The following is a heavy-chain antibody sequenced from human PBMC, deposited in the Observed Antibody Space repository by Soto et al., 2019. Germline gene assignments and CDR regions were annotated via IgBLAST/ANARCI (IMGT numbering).Heavy chain of an antibody. CDR3: AKVFYYYDSSGYYYFDY. D-gene: IGHD3-22*01. J-gene: IGHJ4*02. CDR1: GFTFSSYA. Sequence: GSLGLSGAASGFTFSSYAVSGVRQAAGKGPEWISSISGSGSTIYYADSVKGRFTISRDNSKNTLYLQMRSLRAEDTAVYYCAKVFYYYDSSGYYYFDYWGQGTLVTVSS. V-gene: IGHV3-23*01. CDR2: ISGSGSTI.